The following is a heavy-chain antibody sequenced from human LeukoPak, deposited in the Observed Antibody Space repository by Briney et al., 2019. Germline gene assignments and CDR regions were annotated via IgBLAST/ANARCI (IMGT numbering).Heavy chain of an antibody. CDR1: GFTFSTYN. D-gene: IGHD6-13*01. CDR2: ITTSSRTI. Sequence: GGSLRLSCAASGFTFSTYNMNWVRQAPGKGLEWVSYITTSSRTIYYADSVKGRFTISRDNAESSLYLQMNSLRAEDTAVYYCAANTAAGTIGWFDPWGQGTLVTVSS. V-gene: IGHV3-48*01. J-gene: IGHJ5*02. CDR3: AANTAAGTIGWFDP.